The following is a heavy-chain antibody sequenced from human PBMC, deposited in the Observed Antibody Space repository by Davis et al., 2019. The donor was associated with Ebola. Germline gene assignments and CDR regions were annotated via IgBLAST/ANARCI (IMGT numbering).Heavy chain of an antibody. CDR1: GYSFRNDW. CDR2: INHIGYEK. V-gene: IGHV3-7*03. J-gene: IGHJ4*02. CDR3: TMDLSPSDVWRRYFEF. Sequence: PGGSLRLSCAVSGYSFRNDWMAWVRQAPGKGLEWVANINHIGYEKYYGDSVKGRFTISRDNAKNSVYLQMDSLRVEDTAVYYCTMDLSPSDVWRRYFEFWGQGTLVTVSS. D-gene: IGHD3-16*01.